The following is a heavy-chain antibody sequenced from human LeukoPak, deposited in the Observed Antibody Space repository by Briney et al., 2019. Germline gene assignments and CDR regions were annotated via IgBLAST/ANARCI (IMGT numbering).Heavy chain of an antibody. CDR2: IYTSGST. CDR1: GFTFSSYA. J-gene: IGHJ4*02. Sequence: PGGSLRLSCAASGFTFSSYAMSWIRQPAGKGLEWIGRIYTSGSTNYNPSLKSRVTISVDTSKNQFSLKLSSVTAADTAVYYCARGGWVTTFFDYWGQGTLVTVSS. D-gene: IGHD4-17*01. V-gene: IGHV4-4*07. CDR3: ARGGWVTTFFDY.